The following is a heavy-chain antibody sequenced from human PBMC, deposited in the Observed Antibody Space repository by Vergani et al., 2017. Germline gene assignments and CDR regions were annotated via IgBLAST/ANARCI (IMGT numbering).Heavy chain of an antibody. D-gene: IGHD3-10*01. Sequence: EVQLVESGGGLVQPGGSLRLSCAASGFTFSSYWMSWVRQAPGKGLEWVANIKQDGSEKYYVDSVKGRFTISRDNAKNSLYLQMNSLRAEDTAVYYCAREGHITMVREVFDYWGQGTLVTVSS. CDR1: GFTFSSYW. CDR3: AREGHITMVREVFDY. V-gene: IGHV3-7*01. J-gene: IGHJ4*02. CDR2: IKQDGSEK.